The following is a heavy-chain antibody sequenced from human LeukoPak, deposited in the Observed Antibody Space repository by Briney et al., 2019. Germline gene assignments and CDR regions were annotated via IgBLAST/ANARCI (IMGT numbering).Heavy chain of an antibody. D-gene: IGHD3-9*01. Sequence: ASVKISCKVSGYTFTDYYMHWVQQAPGKGLEWMGWMNPNSGNTGYAQKFQGRVTITRNTSISTAYMELSSLRSEDTAVYYCARAPLYYDILTGWIYYYYMDVWGKGTTVTVSS. CDR1: GYTFTDYY. V-gene: IGHV1-8*03. CDR3: ARAPLYYDILTGWIYYYYMDV. J-gene: IGHJ6*03. CDR2: MNPNSGNT.